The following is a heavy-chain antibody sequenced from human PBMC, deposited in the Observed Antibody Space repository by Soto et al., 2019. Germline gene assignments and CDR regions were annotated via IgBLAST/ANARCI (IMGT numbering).Heavy chain of an antibody. CDR2: INPNGGST. J-gene: IGHJ5*02. Sequence: ASVKVSCKAPADTFTSYDRHLFLHSPLHWLEWMGIINPNGGSTRFAQTFQGRITMTTDTSTSTVYMELRSLRSEDTAFYYCARSSGGVFGLIIEGSHWLDHWRKGSMX. D-gene: IGHD3-16*02. V-gene: IGHV1-46*01. CDR1: ADTFTSYD. CDR3: ARSSGGVFGLIIEGSHWLDH.